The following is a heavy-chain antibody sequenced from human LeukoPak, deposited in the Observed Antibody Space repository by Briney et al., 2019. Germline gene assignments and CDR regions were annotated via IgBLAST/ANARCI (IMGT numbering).Heavy chain of an antibody. Sequence: PSETLSLTCTVSGGSISTYYWSWIRQPPGKGLEWIGYIYYSGSSNYSPSLKSRVTMSVDTSKNQFSLRLTSVTAADTAVYYCARVKRVLITTNDAFDIWGQGTMVTVSS. J-gene: IGHJ3*02. D-gene: IGHD3-22*01. V-gene: IGHV4-59*01. CDR3: ARVKRVLITTNDAFDI. CDR1: GGSISTYY. CDR2: IYYSGSS.